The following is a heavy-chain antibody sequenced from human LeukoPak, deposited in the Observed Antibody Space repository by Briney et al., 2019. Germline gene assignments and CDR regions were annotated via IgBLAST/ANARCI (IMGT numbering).Heavy chain of an antibody. D-gene: IGHD3-22*01. CDR3: ARVGDYYDSSGASDY. J-gene: IGHJ4*02. Sequence: GGSLRLSCAASGFTVSGNYMSWVRQAPGKGLEWVSVIYSGGSTYYADSVKGRFTISRDNSKNTVYLQMNSLRAEDTAVYYCARVGDYYDSSGASDYWGQGTLVTVSS. CDR1: GFTVSGNY. CDR2: IYSGGST. V-gene: IGHV3-53*01.